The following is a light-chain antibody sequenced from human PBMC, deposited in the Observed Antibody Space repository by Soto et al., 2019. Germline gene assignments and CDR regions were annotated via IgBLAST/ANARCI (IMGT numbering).Light chain of an antibody. CDR1: SSNIGAGYD. CDR2: GNS. V-gene: IGLV1-40*01. CDR3: QSYDSSLSALI. J-gene: IGLJ2*01. Sequence: QSVLTQPPSVSGAPGQRVTISCTGSSSNIGAGYDVHWYPQLPGTASKLLIYGNSNRTSGVPDRFYGSKSGTSASLAINGLQAEDEADYYCQSYDSSLSALIFGGGTKLTVL.